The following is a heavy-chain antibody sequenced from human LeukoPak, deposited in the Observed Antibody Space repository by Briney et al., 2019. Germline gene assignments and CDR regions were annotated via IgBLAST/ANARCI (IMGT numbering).Heavy chain of an antibody. CDR3: ARGWGLIAVARPNGEYYFDY. J-gene: IGHJ4*02. CDR1: GGSFSGYY. CDR2: SNHSGST. V-gene: IGHV4-34*01. D-gene: IGHD6-19*01. Sequence: SGTLSLTCAVYGGSFSGYYSSWIRQPPGKGLEWIGESNHSGSTNYNPSLKSRVTISVDTSKNQFSLKLSSVTAADTAVYYCARGWGLIAVARPNGEYYFDYWGQGTLVTVSS.